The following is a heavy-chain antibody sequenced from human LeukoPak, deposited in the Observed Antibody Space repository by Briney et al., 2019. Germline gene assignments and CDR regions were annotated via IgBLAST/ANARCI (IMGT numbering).Heavy chain of an antibody. V-gene: IGHV3-30-3*01. CDR2: ISYDGSNK. CDR3: ARDIEQLVLDY. Sequence: GGSLRLSCAASGFTFSSYAMHWVRQAPGKGLEWVAVISYDGSNKYYADSVKGRFTISRDNSKNTLYLQMNSLRAEDTAVYYCARDIEQLVLDYWGQGTLVTVSS. D-gene: IGHD6-6*01. J-gene: IGHJ4*02. CDR1: GFTFSSYA.